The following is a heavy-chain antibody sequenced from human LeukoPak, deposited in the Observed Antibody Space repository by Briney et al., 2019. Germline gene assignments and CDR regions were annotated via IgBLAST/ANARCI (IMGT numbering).Heavy chain of an antibody. D-gene: IGHD7-27*01. Sequence: GPVKVSCKASGYTFTSYDINWVRQATGQQLEWMGWMNPNSGNTGYAQKFQGRVTMTRNTSMSTAYMELSSLRSEDTAVYYCARGPPNWGFDYWGQGTLVTVSS. CDR3: ARGPPNWGFDY. CDR2: MNPNSGNT. V-gene: IGHV1-8*01. CDR1: GYTFTSYD. J-gene: IGHJ4*02.